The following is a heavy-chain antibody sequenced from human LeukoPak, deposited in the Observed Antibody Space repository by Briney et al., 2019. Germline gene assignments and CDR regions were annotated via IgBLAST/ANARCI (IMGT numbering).Heavy chain of an antibody. V-gene: IGHV4-39*01. CDR2: TYYTGST. Sequence: PSETLSLTCSASGGSVSSSLNYWGWIRQPPGKGLEWIGNTYYTGSTYSNPTLKSRVTMSVDTSKNQFSLKLSSVTAADTAVYYCARLTKGRYFDYIFDYWGQGTLLTVSS. CDR1: GGSVSSSLNY. CDR3: ARLTKGRYFDYIFDY. J-gene: IGHJ4*02. D-gene: IGHD3-9*01.